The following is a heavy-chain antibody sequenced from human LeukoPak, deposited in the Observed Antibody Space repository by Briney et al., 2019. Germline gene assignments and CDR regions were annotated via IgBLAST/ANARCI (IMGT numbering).Heavy chain of an antibody. J-gene: IGHJ4*02. CDR1: GFTFSSYW. Sequence: GGSLRLSCAASGFTFSSYWMSWVRQAPGKGLEWVANIKQDGSEKYYVDSVKGRFTISRDNSKNTLYLQMNSLRAEDTAVYYCARDPHRRNYDSSGYYSYFDYWGQGTLVTVSS. V-gene: IGHV3-7*01. CDR2: IKQDGSEK. CDR3: ARDPHRRNYDSSGYYSYFDY. D-gene: IGHD3-22*01.